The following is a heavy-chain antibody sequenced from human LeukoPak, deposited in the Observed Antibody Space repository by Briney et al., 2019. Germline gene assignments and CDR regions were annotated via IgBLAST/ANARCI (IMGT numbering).Heavy chain of an antibody. Sequence: GGSLRLSCVASGFILSTSEMNWVCQAPGKGLEWVSFIASDGTIYYADSVKGRFTLSRDNAKNSLYLQMNSLRAEDTAVYYCAELGITMIGGVWGKGTTVTISS. D-gene: IGHD3-10*02. J-gene: IGHJ6*04. CDR2: IASDGTI. CDR1: GFILSTSE. CDR3: AELGITMIGGV. V-gene: IGHV3-48*03.